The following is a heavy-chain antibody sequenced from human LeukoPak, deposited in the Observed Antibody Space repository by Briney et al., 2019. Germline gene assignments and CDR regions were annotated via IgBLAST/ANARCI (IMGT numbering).Heavy chain of an antibody. V-gene: IGHV4-31*03. J-gene: IGHJ4*02. CDR3: ARCDIVYYYENSAMFPRGYFDD. CDR1: GGSVSSGNSY. CDR2: ISYLGTT. D-gene: IGHD5/OR15-5a*01. Sequence: SQTLSLTCSVSGGSVSSGNSYWTWIRQLPGEGLEWLGDISYLGTTYYKPSLKRRVTISADRSKNQFSLELRSVTAADTAVYYCARCDIVYYYENSAMFPRGYFDDWGRGTLVTVSS.